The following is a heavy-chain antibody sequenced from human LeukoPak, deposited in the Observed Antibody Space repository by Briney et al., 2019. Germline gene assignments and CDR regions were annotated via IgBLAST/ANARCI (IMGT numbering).Heavy chain of an antibody. Sequence: GASVNVSCKASGYTFTIYYMHWVRQAPGQGLEWMGIINPSGGSTSYAQKFQGRVTMTRDTSTSTVYMELSSLRSEDTAVYYCAREKGDSGYDYSYYYYGMDVWGQGTTVTVSS. CDR1: GYTFTIYY. CDR2: INPSGGST. CDR3: AREKGDSGYDYSYYYYGMDV. V-gene: IGHV1-46*01. J-gene: IGHJ6*02. D-gene: IGHD5-12*01.